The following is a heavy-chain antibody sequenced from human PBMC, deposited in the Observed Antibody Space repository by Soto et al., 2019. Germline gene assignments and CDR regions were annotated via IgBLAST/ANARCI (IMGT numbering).Heavy chain of an antibody. D-gene: IGHD6-19*01. CDR1: GGSIISRTIY. Sequence: PSETLSLTCTMSGGSIISRTIYWGWIRQSPGGGLEWIGCLYYTGITYYSPSLKSRVTMSVDTSKNEFSLSLNSVTASDTAGYYFYGGWNWFDSWGQGTLVTVSS. J-gene: IGHJ5*01. CDR2: LYYTGIT. CDR3: YGGWNWFDS. V-gene: IGHV4-39*01.